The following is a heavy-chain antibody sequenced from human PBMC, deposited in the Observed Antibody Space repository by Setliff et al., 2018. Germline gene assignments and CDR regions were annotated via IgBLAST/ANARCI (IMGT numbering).Heavy chain of an antibody. J-gene: IGHJ5*02. CDR3: ARSGDYGSGRLSP. V-gene: IGHV4-38-2*01. D-gene: IGHD3-10*01. Sequence: SETLSLTCAVSGYSISSGYYWGWIRQPPGKGLEWIGSIYHSGSTYYNPSLKSRVTISVDTSKNQFSLKLTSVTAADTAVYYCARSGDYGSGRLSPWGQGTLVTVSS. CDR2: IYHSGST. CDR1: GYSISSGYY.